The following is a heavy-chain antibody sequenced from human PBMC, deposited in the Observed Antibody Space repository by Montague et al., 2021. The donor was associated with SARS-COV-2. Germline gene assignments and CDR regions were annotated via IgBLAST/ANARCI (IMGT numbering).Heavy chain of an antibody. CDR3: ARDGADYSFAYYHEMDV. D-gene: IGHD5-12*01. CDR1: GASVRTYY. CDR2: LYTSGST. V-gene: IGHV4-4*07. J-gene: IGHJ6*02. Sequence: SETLSLTCTVPGASVRTYYWSWIRQSAGKKLERMGRLYTSGSTYYNPSFKSRVTMSLDTSKNLFSLNLSSMTAADTAVYYCARDGADYSFAYYHEMDVWGQGIAVTVSS.